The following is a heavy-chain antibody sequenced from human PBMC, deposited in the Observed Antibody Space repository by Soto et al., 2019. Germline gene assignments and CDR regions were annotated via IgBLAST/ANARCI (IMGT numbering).Heavy chain of an antibody. CDR1: GGSISSGAYY. CDR2: IYYSGST. V-gene: IGHV4-31*03. D-gene: IGHD3-22*01. J-gene: IGHJ1*01. Sequence: QVQLQESGPGLVKPSQTLSLTCTVSGGSISSGAYYWSWIRQHPGKGLEWIGYIYYSGSTYYNPSLNRRVTISVDTSKNQFSLKLSSVTAADTAVYYCAIYDSSGSRGFQHWGQGTLVTVSS. CDR3: AIYDSSGSRGFQH.